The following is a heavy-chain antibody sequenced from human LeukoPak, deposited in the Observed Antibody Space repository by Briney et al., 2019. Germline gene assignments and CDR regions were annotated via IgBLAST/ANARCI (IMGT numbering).Heavy chain of an antibody. V-gene: IGHV3-23*01. CDR3: AKDGWLRN. Sequence: PGGSLRLSCAASGFIFKTYAMHWVRQAPGKGLEWVSAISGSGGSTYYADSVKGRFTISRDNSKNTLYLQMNSLRAEDTAVYYCAKDGWLRNWGQGTLVTVSS. CDR1: GFIFKTYA. CDR2: ISGSGGST. J-gene: IGHJ4*02. D-gene: IGHD6-19*01.